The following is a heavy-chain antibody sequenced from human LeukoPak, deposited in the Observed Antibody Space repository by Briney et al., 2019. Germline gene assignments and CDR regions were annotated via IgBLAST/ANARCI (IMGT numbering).Heavy chain of an antibody. D-gene: IGHD6-13*01. J-gene: IGHJ5*02. Sequence: SETLSLTCTVSGGSVSSGGYYWSWIRQPPGKGLEWIGYIYHSGSTNYNPSLKSRVTISVDTSKNQFSLKLSSVTAADMAVYYCARDAYSSSEVDWFDPWGQGTLVTVSS. CDR2: IYHSGST. CDR3: ARDAYSSSEVDWFDP. CDR1: GGSVSSGGYY. V-gene: IGHV4-61*08.